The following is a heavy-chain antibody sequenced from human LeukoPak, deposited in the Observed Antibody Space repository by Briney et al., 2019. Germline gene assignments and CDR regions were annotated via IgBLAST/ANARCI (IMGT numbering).Heavy chain of an antibody. V-gene: IGHV4-34*01. CDR3: ARLYTWFDP. Sequence: SETLSLTCAVYGGSFSGYYWSWIRQPPEKGLEWIGEINHSGSTNYNPSLKSRVTISVDTSKNQFSLKLSSVTAADTAVYYCARLYTWFDPWGQGTLVTVSS. J-gene: IGHJ5*02. CDR2: INHSGST. CDR1: GGSFSGYY.